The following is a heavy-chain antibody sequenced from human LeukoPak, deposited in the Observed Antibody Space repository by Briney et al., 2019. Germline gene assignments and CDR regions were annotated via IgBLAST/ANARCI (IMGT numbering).Heavy chain of an antibody. Sequence: GGSLRLSCTVSGFTVSSNSMSWVRQAPGKGLEWVSGINWNGGNTGYADSVKGQFTISRDNAKNSLYLQMNSLRAEDTAFYYCARDYCSGGSCYDYWSQGTLVTVSS. D-gene: IGHD2-15*01. J-gene: IGHJ4*02. V-gene: IGHV3-20*04. CDR2: INWNGGNT. CDR1: GFTVSSNS. CDR3: ARDYCSGGSCYDY.